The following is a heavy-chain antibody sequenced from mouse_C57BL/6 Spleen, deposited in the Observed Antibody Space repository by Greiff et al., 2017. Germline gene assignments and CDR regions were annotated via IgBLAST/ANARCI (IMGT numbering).Heavy chain of an antibody. CDR1: GYTFTSYW. V-gene: IGHV1-52*01. D-gene: IGHD2-5*01. CDR3: AKAYYSNSHFDY. Sequence: VQLQQPGAELVRPGSSVKLSCKASGYTFTSYWMHWVKQRPIQGLEWIGNIDPSDSETHYNQKFKDKATLTVDKSSSTAYMQLSSLTSVDSAVCYCAKAYYSNSHFDYWGQDTTLTVSS. J-gene: IGHJ2*01. CDR2: IDPSDSET.